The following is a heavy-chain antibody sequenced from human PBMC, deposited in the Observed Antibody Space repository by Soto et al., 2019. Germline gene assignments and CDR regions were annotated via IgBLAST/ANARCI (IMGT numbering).Heavy chain of an antibody. Sequence: PSETLSLTCTVSGGSISSSSYYWGWIRQPPGKGLEWIGSIYYSGSTYHNPSLKSRVTISVDTSKNQFSLKLSSVTAADTAVYYCASAAGYYDFWSGYFGHWFDPWGQGTLVTVSS. CDR2: IYYSGST. D-gene: IGHD3-3*01. V-gene: IGHV4-39*01. J-gene: IGHJ5*02. CDR1: GGSISSSSYY. CDR3: ASAAGYYDFWSGYFGHWFDP.